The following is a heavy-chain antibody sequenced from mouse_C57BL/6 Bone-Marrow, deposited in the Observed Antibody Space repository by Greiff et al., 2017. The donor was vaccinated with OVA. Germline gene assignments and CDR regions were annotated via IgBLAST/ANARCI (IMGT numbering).Heavy chain of an antibody. D-gene: IGHD2-5*01. Sequence: VQLQQSGAELARPGASVKLSCKASGYTFTSYGISWVKQRTGQGLEWIGEIYPRSGNTYYNEKFKGKATLTADKSSSTAYMELRSLTSEDSAVYFCARGENSNYEGYFDYWGKGTTLTVSS. J-gene: IGHJ2*01. CDR2: IYPRSGNT. CDR3: ARGENSNYEGYFDY. CDR1: GYTFTSYG. V-gene: IGHV1-81*01.